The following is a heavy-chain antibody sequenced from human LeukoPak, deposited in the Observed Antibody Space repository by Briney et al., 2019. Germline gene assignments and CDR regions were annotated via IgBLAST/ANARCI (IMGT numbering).Heavy chain of an antibody. V-gene: IGHV4-59*01. Sequence: SETLSLTCTVSGGSISSYYWSWIRQPPGQGLEWIGYIYYSGSTNYNPSLKSRVTISVDTSKNQFSLKLSSVTAADTAVYYCARDPYSSSWFDYWGQGTLVTVSS. J-gene: IGHJ4*02. CDR2: IYYSGST. CDR3: ARDPYSSSWFDY. CDR1: GGSISSYY. D-gene: IGHD6-13*01.